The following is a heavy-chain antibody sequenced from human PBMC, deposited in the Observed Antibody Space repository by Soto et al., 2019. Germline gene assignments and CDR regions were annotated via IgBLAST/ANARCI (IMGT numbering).Heavy chain of an antibody. V-gene: IGHV4-31*03. J-gene: IGHJ4*02. Sequence: PSEALSLTCTVSGGSISSGGYYWSWIRQQPGKGLEWIGYIHYSGSTYFNPSLKSRVTMSVDTSKNQFSLKLSSVTAADTAVYYCVRAFHSGYAYDFWGQGTLVTVSS. CDR2: IHYSGST. D-gene: IGHD5-12*01. CDR3: VRAFHSGYAYDF. CDR1: GGSISSGGYY.